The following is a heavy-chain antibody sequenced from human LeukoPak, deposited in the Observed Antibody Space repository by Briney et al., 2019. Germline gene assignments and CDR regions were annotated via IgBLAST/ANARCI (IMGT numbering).Heavy chain of an antibody. Sequence: SETLSLTCTVPSGSNYWSWIRQPPGKGLEWIAYIHYSGSPHYNPSLKSRVTASIDTSKNQFSLKLNSVTAADTAVYYCARHSNWNGGVDWFDPWGQGTLVTVSS. J-gene: IGHJ5*02. CDR1: SGSNY. D-gene: IGHD1-20*01. CDR2: IHYSGSP. V-gene: IGHV4-59*08. CDR3: ARHSNWNGGVDWFDP.